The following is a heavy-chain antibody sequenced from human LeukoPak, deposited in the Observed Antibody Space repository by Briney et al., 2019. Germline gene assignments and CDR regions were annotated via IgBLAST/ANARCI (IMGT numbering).Heavy chain of an antibody. CDR1: GYIFTSYG. Sequence: ASVKVSCKASGYIFTSYGISWVRQAPGQGLEWMGWISAYNGNTNYAQKLQGRVTMTTDTSTSTAYMELRSLRSDDTAVYYCARDRLPGYDFWSGYSFDPWGQGTLVTVSS. D-gene: IGHD3-3*01. CDR2: ISAYNGNT. V-gene: IGHV1-18*01. CDR3: ARDRLPGYDFWSGYSFDP. J-gene: IGHJ5*02.